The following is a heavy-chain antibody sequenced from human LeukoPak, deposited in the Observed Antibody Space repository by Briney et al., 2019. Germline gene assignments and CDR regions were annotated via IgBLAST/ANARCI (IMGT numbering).Heavy chain of an antibody. V-gene: IGHV3-15*07. J-gene: IGHJ4*02. CDR2: IKNKADRGEI. CDR1: GFIFSDTY. D-gene: IGHD1-26*01. CDR3: TTESSGSLPY. Sequence: KSGGSLRLSCAASGFIFSDTYINWVRQIPGTGLEWVGLIKNKADRGEIEYAAPVKDRFTISRDDSKNTVYLQMSSLKTEDTAVYYCTTESSGSLPYWGQGTLVTVSS.